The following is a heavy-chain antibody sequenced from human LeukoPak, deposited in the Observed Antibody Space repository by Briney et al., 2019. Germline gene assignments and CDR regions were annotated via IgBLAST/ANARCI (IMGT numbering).Heavy chain of an antibody. CDR2: IYCSGST. CDR3: ARDCSGSYYVRGGYAFDI. J-gene: IGHJ3*02. V-gene: IGHV4-61*01. D-gene: IGHD1-26*01. Sequence: SETLSLTCTVSGGSVSSGSYYWSWIRQPPGKGLEWIGYIYCSGSTNYNPSLKSRVTISVDTSKNQFSLKLSSVTAADTAVYYCARDCSGSYYVRGGYAFDIWGQGTMVTVSS. CDR1: GGSVSSGSYY.